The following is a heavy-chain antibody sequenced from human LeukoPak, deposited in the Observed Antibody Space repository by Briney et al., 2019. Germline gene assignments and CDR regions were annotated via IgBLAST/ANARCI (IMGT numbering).Heavy chain of an antibody. Sequence: SETLSLTCTVSGGSISSYYWSWIRQPPGKGLEWIGYIYYSGSTNYNPSLKSRVTIPVDTSKNQFSLKLSSVTAADTAVYYCARDLGATNAFDIWGQGTMVTVSS. J-gene: IGHJ3*02. V-gene: IGHV4-59*01. D-gene: IGHD1-26*01. CDR2: IYYSGST. CDR3: ARDLGATNAFDI. CDR1: GGSISSYY.